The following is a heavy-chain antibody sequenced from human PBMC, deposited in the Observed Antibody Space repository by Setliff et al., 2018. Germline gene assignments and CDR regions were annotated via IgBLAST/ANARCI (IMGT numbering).Heavy chain of an antibody. V-gene: IGHV1-46*03. Sequence: ASVKVSCKASGYTFTSYYIHWVRQAPGQGLEWMGIINPRAGTTSYAQKLQGRVTMTRDTSTNTVYMELSSLRSEDTAMYYCARGGSPDCSTAGCRYGDYVYWGQGTQVTVSS. CDR2: INPRAGTT. J-gene: IGHJ4*02. D-gene: IGHD2-2*01. CDR1: GYTFTSYY. CDR3: ARGGSPDCSTAGCRYGDYVY.